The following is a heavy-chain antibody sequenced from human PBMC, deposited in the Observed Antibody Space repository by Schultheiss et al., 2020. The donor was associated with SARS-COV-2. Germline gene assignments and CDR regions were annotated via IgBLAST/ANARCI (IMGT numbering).Heavy chain of an antibody. Sequence: ASVKVSCKASGYTFTSYDINWVRQATGQGLEWMGWMNPNSGNTGYAQKFQGRVTMTRNTSISTAYMELSSLRSEDTAVYYCARGYYYDSSGYYPIFDYWGQGTLVTVSS. J-gene: IGHJ4*02. CDR2: MNPNSGNT. CDR3: ARGYYYDSSGYYPIFDY. D-gene: IGHD3-22*01. CDR1: GYTFTSYD. V-gene: IGHV1-8*01.